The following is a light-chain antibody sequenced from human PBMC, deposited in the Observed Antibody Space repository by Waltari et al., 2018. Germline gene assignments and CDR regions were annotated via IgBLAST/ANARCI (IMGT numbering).Light chain of an antibody. Sequence: QSVLTQPPSVSGAPGQRVTISCTGSSSNLGAGYDVHWYQHFPGTAPKLLIYLDTNRPSGVPDRISASKSGTSASLAITGLQPEDEADYYCQSYDSRLTAWVFGGGTKLTVL. J-gene: IGLJ3*02. CDR1: SSNLGAGYD. V-gene: IGLV1-40*01. CDR3: QSYDSRLTAWV. CDR2: LDT.